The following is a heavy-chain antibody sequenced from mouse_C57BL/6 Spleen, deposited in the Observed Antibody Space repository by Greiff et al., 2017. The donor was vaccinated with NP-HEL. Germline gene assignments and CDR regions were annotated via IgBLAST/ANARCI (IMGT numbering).Heavy chain of an antibody. Sequence: EVKLQESGPGLVKPSQSLSLTCSVTGYPITSGYYWNWIRQFPGNKLEWMGYISYDGSNNYNPSLKNRISITRDTSKNQFFLKLNSVTTEDTATYYCAREGGGDYDGDGYWYFDVWGTGTTVTVSS. J-gene: IGHJ1*03. CDR3: AREGGGDYDGDGYWYFDV. D-gene: IGHD2-4*01. CDR2: ISYDGSN. CDR1: GYPITSGYY. V-gene: IGHV3-6*01.